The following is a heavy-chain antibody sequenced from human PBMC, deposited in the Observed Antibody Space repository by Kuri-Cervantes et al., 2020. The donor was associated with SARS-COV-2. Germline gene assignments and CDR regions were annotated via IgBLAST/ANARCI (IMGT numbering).Heavy chain of an antibody. CDR2: ISYDGSSR. Sequence: LSLTCAASGFTFSSYGIHWVRQAPGKGLEWVTFISYDGSSRYYADSVKGRFTISRDNSKNTLWLQMNSLRPDDTAVYYCAKVSKSSVSDFWGQGTLVTVSS. CDR3: AKVSKSSVSDF. D-gene: IGHD6-19*01. J-gene: IGHJ4*02. CDR1: GFTFSSYG. V-gene: IGHV3-30*18.